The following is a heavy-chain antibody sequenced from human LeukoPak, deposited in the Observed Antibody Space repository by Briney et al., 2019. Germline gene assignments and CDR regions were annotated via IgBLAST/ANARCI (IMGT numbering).Heavy chain of an antibody. D-gene: IGHD5-18*01. CDR3: AREGTAMVGDAFDI. Sequence: PSETLSLTCAVYGGSFSGYYWSWIRQPPGKGLEWIGEINHSGSTNYNPSLKSRVTISVDTSKNQFSLKLSSVTAADTAVYYCAREGTAMVGDAFDIWGQGTMVTVSS. J-gene: IGHJ3*02. CDR1: GGSFSGYY. V-gene: IGHV4-34*01. CDR2: INHSGST.